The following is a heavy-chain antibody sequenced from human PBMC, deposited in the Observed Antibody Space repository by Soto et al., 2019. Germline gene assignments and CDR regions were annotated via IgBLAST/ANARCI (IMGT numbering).Heavy chain of an antibody. CDR1: GFTISRYW. Sequence: EVQLVESGGGLVQPGGSLRLSCAASGFTISRYWMSWVRQAPGKGLEWVANINQGGSEKYYVDSVKGRFTISRDSAKNSLYLQMNSLRAEDTAIYYCARERGGGTDCWECIDPWGQGTLVTVSS. CDR3: ARERGGGTDCWECIDP. D-gene: IGHD3-3*01. V-gene: IGHV3-7*01. CDR2: INQGGSEK. J-gene: IGHJ5*02.